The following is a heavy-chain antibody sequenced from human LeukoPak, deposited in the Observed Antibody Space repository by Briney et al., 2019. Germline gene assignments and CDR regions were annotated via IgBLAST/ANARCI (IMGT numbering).Heavy chain of an antibody. D-gene: IGHD5-12*01. Sequence: ASVKVSCKASGYIFTNYYMHWVRQAPGQGLEWMGMINPRGGSTTYAQKFQGRVTMARDTSTSTVYMELSSLRSEDTAIYYCASSRYSDYDCVVYWGQGTLVTVSS. V-gene: IGHV1-46*01. CDR1: GYIFTNYY. J-gene: IGHJ4*02. CDR2: INPRGGST. CDR3: ASSRYSDYDCVVY.